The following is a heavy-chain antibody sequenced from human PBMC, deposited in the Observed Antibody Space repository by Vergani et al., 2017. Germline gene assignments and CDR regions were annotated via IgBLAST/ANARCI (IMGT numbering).Heavy chain of an antibody. CDR2: IYTSGAT. CDR1: GGSFSTGGQS. Sequence: QVQLQESGPGLVKPSQTLSLTCTVSGGSFSTGGQSWTWLRQSAGKGLEWIGRIYTSGATNYNPSLRSRAIMSVDASKKQLSLKLTSVTAAATAVYYCARDGGEYDKDALDVWGQGTKVTGTS. D-gene: IGHD2-15*01. CDR3: ARDGGEYDKDALDV. V-gene: IGHV4-61*02. J-gene: IGHJ3*01.